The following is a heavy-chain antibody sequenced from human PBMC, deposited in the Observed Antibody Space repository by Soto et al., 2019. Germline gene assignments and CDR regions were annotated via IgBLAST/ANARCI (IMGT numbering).Heavy chain of an antibody. D-gene: IGHD1-26*01. CDR3: ARDLGKLSYYYYGMDV. V-gene: IGHV3-33*01. CDR2: IWYDGSNK. CDR1: GFTFSSYG. Sequence: PGGSLTLSCAASGFTFSSYGMHWVRQAPGKGLERVAVIWYDGSNKYYADSVKGRFTISRDNAKNTLYLQMNSLRAEDTAVYYCARDLGKLSYYYYGMDVWRQGTTVTVSS. J-gene: IGHJ6*02.